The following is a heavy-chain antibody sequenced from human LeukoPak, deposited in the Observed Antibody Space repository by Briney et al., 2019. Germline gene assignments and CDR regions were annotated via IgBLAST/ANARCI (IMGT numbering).Heavy chain of an antibody. V-gene: IGHV4-39*01. CDR2: IYYSVST. D-gene: IGHD3-10*01. CDR1: VGSISSSSDY. Sequence: PSETLSLTCTVSVGSISSSSDYGGWIRRPPGKGLEWIGSIYYSVSTYYNPSLKSRVTISVDTSKNQFSLKLSSVTAADTAVYYCARSGLLWFGSFDYWGQGTLVTVSS. CDR3: ARSGLLWFGSFDY. J-gene: IGHJ4*02.